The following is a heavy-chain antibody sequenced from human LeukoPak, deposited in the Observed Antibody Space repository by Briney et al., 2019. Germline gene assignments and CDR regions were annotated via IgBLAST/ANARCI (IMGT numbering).Heavy chain of an antibody. J-gene: IGHJ6*03. CDR3: ARWSGYEKDYYYYYMDV. Sequence: ASVTVSCKASGYTFTSYDINWVRQATGQGLEWMGWMNPNSGNTGYAQKFQGRVTMTRNTSISTAYMELSSLRSEDTAVYYCARWSGYEKDYYYYYMDVWGKGTTVTVSS. V-gene: IGHV1-8*01. CDR1: GYTFTSYD. CDR2: MNPNSGNT. D-gene: IGHD5-12*01.